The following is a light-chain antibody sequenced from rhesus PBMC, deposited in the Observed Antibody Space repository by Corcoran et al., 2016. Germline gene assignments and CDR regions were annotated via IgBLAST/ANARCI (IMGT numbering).Light chain of an antibody. V-gene: IGLV2-23*01. CDR2: DVS. CDR1: SSDIGGYNF. Sequence: QAALTQPPSVSGSPGQSGTISCTGTSSDIGGYNFVSWCQQHPGKAPKLMIYDVSKRPSGVSDRFSGSKSGNTASLTISGLQAEDEADYYGSSYAGSNTFIFGAGTRLTVL. J-gene: IGLJ1*01. CDR3: SSYAGSNTFI.